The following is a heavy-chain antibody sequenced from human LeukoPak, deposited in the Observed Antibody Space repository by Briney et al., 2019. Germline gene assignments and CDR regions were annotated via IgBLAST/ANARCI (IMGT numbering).Heavy chain of an antibody. CDR2: IRYDGTLI. Sequence: GGSLRLSCAASGFIFSNYGMHWVRQAPGKGLEWVALIRYDGTLIHYGDSVKGRFTISRDNSQDTLYLQMTSLRPEDTAVYYCARDRSRYNWNSGYYYYYMDVWGKGTTVTVSS. CDR1: GFIFSNYG. V-gene: IGHV3-30*02. J-gene: IGHJ6*03. D-gene: IGHD1/OR15-1a*01. CDR3: ARDRSRYNWNSGYYYYYMDV.